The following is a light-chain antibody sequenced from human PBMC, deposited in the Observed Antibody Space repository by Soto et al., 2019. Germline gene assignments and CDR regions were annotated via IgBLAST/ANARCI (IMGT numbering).Light chain of an antibody. Sequence: DIQMTQSPSSLSASVGDRVTITCRASQDINNYLAWYQQRPGKAPKLLIYAASTLQSGVPSRFSGGGSGTDCTLTISSLQPEDVATYYCQKYNNGPPPTFGPGTKV. CDR2: AAS. CDR3: QKYNNGPPPT. CDR1: QDINNY. J-gene: IGKJ3*01. V-gene: IGKV1-27*01.